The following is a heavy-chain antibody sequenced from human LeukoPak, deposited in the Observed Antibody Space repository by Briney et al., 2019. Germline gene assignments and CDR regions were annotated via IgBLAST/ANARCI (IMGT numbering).Heavy chain of an antibody. CDR2: INHSGTT. Sequence: SETLSLTCAVYGESFSSSCWSWIRQPPGKGREWIGEINHSGTTNYNPSLKSRVTISVDTSKNQFSLRLSSVTAADTALYYRARGRPDCYFDLWGRGTLVTVSS. CDR3: ARGRPDCYFDL. J-gene: IGHJ2*01. V-gene: IGHV4-34*01. CDR1: GESFSSSC.